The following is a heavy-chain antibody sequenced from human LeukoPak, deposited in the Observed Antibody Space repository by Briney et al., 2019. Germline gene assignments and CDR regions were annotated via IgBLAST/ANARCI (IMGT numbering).Heavy chain of an antibody. D-gene: IGHD6-19*01. V-gene: IGHV3-30*18. CDR3: AKDTSGWAYYFDY. J-gene: IGHJ4*02. Sequence: GGSLRLSCAVSGFXFSSYGIHWVRQAPGKGLEWMAVISYDGGNKNYADSVKGRFTISRDNSKNTLYLQMNSLRAEDTAVYYCAKDTSGWAYYFDYWGQGTLVTVSS. CDR2: ISYDGGNK. CDR1: GFXFSSYG.